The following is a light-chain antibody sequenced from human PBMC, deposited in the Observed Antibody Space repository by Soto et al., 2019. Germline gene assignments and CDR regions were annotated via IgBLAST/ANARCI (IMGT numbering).Light chain of an antibody. V-gene: IGLV2-14*01. CDR3: SSFTTNRLYV. CDR1: PNDIGTYDY. CDR2: GVR. J-gene: IGLJ1*01. Sequence: QSVLTQPTSVSGSPGQSIAISCTWNPNDIGTYDYVSWYQQHPGKAPRLLIFGVRNRPPGISSRFSGSKSGLTASLTISGLQPEDEADYYCSSFTTNRLYVFGPGTKVTVL.